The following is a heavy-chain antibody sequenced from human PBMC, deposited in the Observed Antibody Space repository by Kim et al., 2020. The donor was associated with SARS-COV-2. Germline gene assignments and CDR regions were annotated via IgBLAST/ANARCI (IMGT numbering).Heavy chain of an antibody. Sequence: GKTTYAKGFTGRFVFSLDTSVTTAYLQISGLKSEDTGIYYCARRSVAGLDYWGQGTLVTVSS. V-gene: IGHV7-4-1*02. CDR2: GKT. CDR3: ARRSVAGLDY. D-gene: IGHD6-19*01. J-gene: IGHJ4*02.